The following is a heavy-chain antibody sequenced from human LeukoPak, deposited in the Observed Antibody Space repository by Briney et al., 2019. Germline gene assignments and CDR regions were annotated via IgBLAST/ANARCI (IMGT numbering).Heavy chain of an antibody. CDR2: IYYSGST. Sequence: SETLSLTCTVSGGSISSSSYYWSWIRQHPGKGLEWIGYIYYSGSTYYNPSRKSRVTISVDTSKNQFSLKMSSVTAADTAVYYCARASHDYGDYYYYGMDVWGQGTTVTVSS. CDR1: GGSISSSSYY. D-gene: IGHD4-17*01. CDR3: ARASHDYGDYYYYGMDV. V-gene: IGHV4-31*03. J-gene: IGHJ6*02.